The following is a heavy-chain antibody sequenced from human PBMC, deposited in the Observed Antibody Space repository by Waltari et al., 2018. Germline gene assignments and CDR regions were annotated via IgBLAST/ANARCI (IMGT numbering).Heavy chain of an antibody. V-gene: IGHV3-7*01. CDR1: GFTFSSSW. CDR2: IKQDGSEK. Sequence: EVQLVESGGGLVQPGGSLRLSCAASGFTFSSSWMSWVRQAPGKGLEWVANIKQDGSEKYYVDSVKGRFTISRDNAKNSLYLQMNSLRAEDTAVYYCAREGEQQLVNDYWGQGTLVTVSS. J-gene: IGHJ4*02. D-gene: IGHD6-13*01. CDR3: AREGEQQLVNDY.